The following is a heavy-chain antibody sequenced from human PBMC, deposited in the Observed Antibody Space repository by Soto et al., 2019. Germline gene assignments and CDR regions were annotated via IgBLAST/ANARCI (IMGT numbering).Heavy chain of an antibody. V-gene: IGHV4-31*03. Sequence: QVQLQESGPGLVKHSQTLSLTCTVSGGSIRGGDYYWSWIRQHPGKGLEWIGYIFYSGNSFYNPFLKSGVTISVDTCKNQFSLQLSSVTAADAAIYCCARLSSLYYNSDYGGYYFDYWGQGTLVSVSS. J-gene: IGHJ4*02. CDR1: GGSIRGGDYY. D-gene: IGHD3-10*01. CDR3: ARLSSLYYNSDYGGYYFDY. CDR2: IFYSGNS.